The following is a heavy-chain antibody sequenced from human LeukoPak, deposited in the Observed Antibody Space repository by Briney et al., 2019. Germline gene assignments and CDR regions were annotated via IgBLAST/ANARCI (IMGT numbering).Heavy chain of an antibody. J-gene: IGHJ3*02. CDR3: ARRGLLQRPDAFDI. Sequence: GGSLRLSCAASGFTFSDYYMSWIRQAPGEGLEWVSYISKPGTSTNYADSVKGRFTISRDNAKSSLYLQMNSLRAQDTAVYYCARRGLLQRPDAFDIWGQGTMVTVSS. V-gene: IGHV3-11*06. D-gene: IGHD2-21*01. CDR1: GFTFSDYY. CDR2: ISKPGTST.